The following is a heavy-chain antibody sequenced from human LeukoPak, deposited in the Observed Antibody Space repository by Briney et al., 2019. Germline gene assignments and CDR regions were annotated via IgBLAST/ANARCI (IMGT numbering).Heavy chain of an antibody. CDR3: ARGVLWIGELLPYYYMDV. Sequence: GASVKVSCKASGYTFTSYDINWVRQATGQGLEWMGWMNPNSGNTGYAQKFQGRVTMTRDTSISTAYMELSSLRSEDTAVYYCARGVLWIGELLPYYYMDVWGKGTTVTVSS. V-gene: IGHV1-8*01. D-gene: IGHD3-10*01. CDR2: MNPNSGNT. J-gene: IGHJ6*03. CDR1: GYTFTSYD.